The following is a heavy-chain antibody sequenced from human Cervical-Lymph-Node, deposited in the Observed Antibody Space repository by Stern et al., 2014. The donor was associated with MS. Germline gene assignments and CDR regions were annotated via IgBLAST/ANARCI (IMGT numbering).Heavy chain of an antibody. V-gene: IGHV3-30-3*01. CDR2: ISYEGSNY. Sequence: VQLVESGGGVVQPGRSLRLSCAASGFTLRSNAVHWVRPAPGKGLALVAVISYEGSNYYDADSVKGRFTISRDNSKNTVYLQMNSLRPEDTAVYYCARVGGYCSSTSCYPDYWGQGTLVTVSS. CDR1: GFTLRSNA. CDR3: ARVGGYCSSTSCYPDY. D-gene: IGHD2-2*01. J-gene: IGHJ4*02.